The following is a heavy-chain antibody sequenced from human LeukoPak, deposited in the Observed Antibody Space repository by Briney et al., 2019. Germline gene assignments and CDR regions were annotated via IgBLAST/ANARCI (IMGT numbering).Heavy chain of an antibody. V-gene: IGHV1-8*01. CDR2: MSPNSGDT. CDR1: GYTFTSYD. CDR3: PPLHDYTPFDY. Sequence: ASVKVSCKASGYTFTSYDFNWVRQATGQRPEWMGWMSPNSGDTGYAQKFQDRVTMTRNTSISTAYMELSSLRAEDTAVYYCPPLHDYTPFDYWGQGTLVTVSS. D-gene: IGHD4-11*01. J-gene: IGHJ4*02.